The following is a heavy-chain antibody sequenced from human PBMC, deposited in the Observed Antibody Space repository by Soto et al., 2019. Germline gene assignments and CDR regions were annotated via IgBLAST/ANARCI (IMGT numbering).Heavy chain of an antibody. CDR1: GFSFSTCA. D-gene: IGHD3-22*01. CDR3: AAQATGYFVPFDF. CDR2: ISASGDTT. Sequence: EVQLLESGGGLVQPGGSLRLSCAASGFSFSTCAVSWVRQAPGKGLEWLSSISASGDTTHYAESVRGRFTISRDNSRNTLHLQMSSLTAEDTAIYSCAAQATGYFVPFDFWGRGTLVTVSS. J-gene: IGHJ4*02. V-gene: IGHV3-23*01.